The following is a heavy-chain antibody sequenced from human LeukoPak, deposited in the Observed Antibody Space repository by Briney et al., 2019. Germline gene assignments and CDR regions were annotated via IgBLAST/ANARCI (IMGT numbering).Heavy chain of an antibody. CDR2: MNPNSGNT. D-gene: IGHD3-10*01. J-gene: IGHJ6*02. CDR3: ARVGGMVRGLDYYYGMDV. V-gene: IGHV1-8*01. CDR1: GYTFTSYD. Sequence: ASVKVSCKASGYTFTSYDINWVRQATGQGLEWMGWMNPNSGNTGYAQKFQGRVTMTRNTSISTAYMELSSLRAEDTAVYYCARVGGMVRGLDYYYGMDVWGQGTPVTVSS.